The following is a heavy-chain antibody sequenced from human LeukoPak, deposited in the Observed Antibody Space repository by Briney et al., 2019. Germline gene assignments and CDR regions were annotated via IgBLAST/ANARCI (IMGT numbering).Heavy chain of an antibody. J-gene: IGHJ4*02. Sequence: SETLSLTCTVSVGSISSSTTYYWGWIRQPPGKGLEWIGSVYYSGSTYYNPSLKSRVTISVDTSKNQFSLKLRSVTAADTAVYYCAISREYFDSSGYYPLVDYWGQGTLVTVS. CDR2: VYYSGST. CDR3: AISREYFDSSGYYPLVDY. V-gene: IGHV4-39*01. D-gene: IGHD3-22*01. CDR1: VGSISSSTTYY.